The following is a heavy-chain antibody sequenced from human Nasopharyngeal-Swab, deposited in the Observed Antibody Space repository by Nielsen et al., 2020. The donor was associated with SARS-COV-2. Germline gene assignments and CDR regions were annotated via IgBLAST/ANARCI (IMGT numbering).Heavy chain of an antibody. CDR3: ARDSDYYDGVALLWYFDY. Sequence: RQGPGKGLEGVSSISSSSSYIYYADSVKGRFTISRDNAKNSLYLQMNSLRAEDTAVYYCARDSDYYDGVALLWYFDYWGQGTLVTVSS. D-gene: IGHD3-22*01. J-gene: IGHJ4*02. V-gene: IGHV3-21*01. CDR2: ISSSSSYI.